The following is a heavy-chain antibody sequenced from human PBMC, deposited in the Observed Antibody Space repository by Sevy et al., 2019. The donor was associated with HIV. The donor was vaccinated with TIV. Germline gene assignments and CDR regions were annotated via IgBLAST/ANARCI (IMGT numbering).Heavy chain of an antibody. CDR2: ISDSGGTT. Sequence: GGSLRLSCAASGFTFSAYAMTWVRQVPGKGLEWVSTISDSGGTTYYTDSVRGRFTISRDNSMNTLYLQMNSLRAEDAAVDVCAKERPSDRTSGVDYWGQGTLVTVSS. V-gene: IGHV3-23*01. J-gene: IGHJ4*02. CDR1: GFTFSAYA. D-gene: IGHD7-27*01. CDR3: AKERPSDRTSGVDY.